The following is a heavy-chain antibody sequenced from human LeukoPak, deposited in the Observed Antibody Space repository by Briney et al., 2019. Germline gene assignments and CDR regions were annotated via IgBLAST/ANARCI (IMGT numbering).Heavy chain of an antibody. CDR2: IYYSGGT. J-gene: IGHJ6*03. V-gene: IGHV4-59*12. CDR3: AREFSRGYYYYYMDV. CDR1: GGSISSYY. D-gene: IGHD3-10*01. Sequence: SETLSLTCTVSGGSISSYYWSWLRQPPGKGLEWIGYIYYSGGTNYNPSLKSRVTMSVDTSKNQFSLKLSSVTAADTAVYYCAREFSRGYYYYYMDVWGKGTTVTISS.